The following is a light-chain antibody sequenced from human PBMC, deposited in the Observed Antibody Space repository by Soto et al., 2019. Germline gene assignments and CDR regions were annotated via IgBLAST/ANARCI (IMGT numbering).Light chain of an antibody. CDR2: DAS. CDR3: QQRSNWPLGT. Sequence: EIVLTQSPATLSLSPGERATLSCRASQSVGSYLGWYQQKPGQAPRLLIYDASNRAPGIPARFTGSGSGTAFTLTISSLEPEDFAVYYCQQRSNWPLGTFGQGTKLEIK. V-gene: IGKV3-11*01. CDR1: QSVGSY. J-gene: IGKJ2*01.